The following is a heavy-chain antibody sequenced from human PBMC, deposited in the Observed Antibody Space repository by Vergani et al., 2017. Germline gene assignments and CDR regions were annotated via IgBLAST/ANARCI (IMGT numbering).Heavy chain of an antibody. Sequence: QVQLVQSGSELKKPGASVKVSCKASGYTFTSYAMNWVRQAPGQGLEWMGWINTNTGNPTYAQGFTGRFVFSLDTSVSTAYLQISSLKAEDTAVYYCARDLHPDYCSSTSCYLYNWFDPWGQGTLVTVSS. V-gene: IGHV7-4-1*02. D-gene: IGHD2-2*01. J-gene: IGHJ5*02. CDR2: INTNTGNP. CDR3: ARDLHPDYCSSTSCYLYNWFDP. CDR1: GYTFTSYA.